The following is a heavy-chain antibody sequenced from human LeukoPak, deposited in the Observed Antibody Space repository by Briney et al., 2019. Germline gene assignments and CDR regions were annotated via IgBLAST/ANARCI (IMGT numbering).Heavy chain of an antibody. CDR2: INPSGGST. J-gene: IGHJ4*02. CDR1: GYTFTGYY. Sequence: GASVKVSCKASGYTFTGYYMHWVRQAPGQGLEWMGIINPSGGSTSYAQKFQGRVTMTRDTSTSTVYMELSSLRSEDTAVYYCARDPGHGSGPLYRTYYFDYWGQGTLVTVSS. CDR3: ARDPGHGSGPLYRTYYFDY. D-gene: IGHD3-10*01. V-gene: IGHV1-46*01.